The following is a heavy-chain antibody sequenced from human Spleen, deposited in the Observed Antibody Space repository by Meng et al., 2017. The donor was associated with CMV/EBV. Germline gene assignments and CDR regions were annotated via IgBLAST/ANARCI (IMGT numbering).Heavy chain of an antibody. CDR2: IYSGGST. CDR1: GFTVSSNY. V-gene: IGHV3-66*01. D-gene: IGHD6-13*01. CDR3: ARELSVRPGTCDC. J-gene: IGHJ4*02. Sequence: GGSLRLSCAASGFTVSSNYMSWVRQAPGKGLDWVSVIYSGGSTYYADSVKGRFTISRDNSKNTLYLQMNSLSVEDTALYYCARELSVRPGTCDCWGQGTPVTVSS.